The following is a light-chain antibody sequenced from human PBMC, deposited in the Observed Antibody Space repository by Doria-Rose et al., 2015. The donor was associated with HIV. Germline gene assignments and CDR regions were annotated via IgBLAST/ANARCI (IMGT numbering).Light chain of an antibody. CDR1: QRVKSSY. V-gene: IGKV3-20*01. CDR2: DAS. CDR3: QQYGTSRGT. Sequence: LTQSPGTLSLSPGERATLSCRASQRVKSSYLAWYQQKPGQAPRLLIYDASTRATGIPDRFSGSGSGTDFTLTISRLETEDVAVYYCQQYGTSRGTFGQGTRLEIK. J-gene: IGKJ5*01.